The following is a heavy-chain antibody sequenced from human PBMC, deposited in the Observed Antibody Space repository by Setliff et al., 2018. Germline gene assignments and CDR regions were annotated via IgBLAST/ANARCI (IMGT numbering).Heavy chain of an antibody. CDR2: INSGGTKI. V-gene: IGHV3-48*03. Sequence: GGSLRLSCTASGFTFRKQALAWVRQAPGKGLQWVSYINSGGTKIYYADSVEGRFTISRDNGKNSLFLQMNSVRAEDTAVYYCARSINGYQQRYDFWGQGALVTVSS. J-gene: IGHJ4*02. CDR3: ARSINGYQQRYDF. D-gene: IGHD3-16*01. CDR1: GFTFRKQA.